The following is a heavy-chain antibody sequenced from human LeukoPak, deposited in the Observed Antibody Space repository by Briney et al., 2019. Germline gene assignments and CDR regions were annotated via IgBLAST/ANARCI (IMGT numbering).Heavy chain of an antibody. CDR3: VRASTSL. CDR1: GFTFSSYE. CDR2: ISDSGTSI. Sequence: GGSLRLSCAASGFTFSSYEMTWFRQAPGKGLEWVSYISDSGTSIYYADSVKGRFTISRDNAKNSLYLQMNSLRAEDTAVYYCVRASTSLWGQGTLVTVSS. J-gene: IGHJ4*02. V-gene: IGHV3-48*03.